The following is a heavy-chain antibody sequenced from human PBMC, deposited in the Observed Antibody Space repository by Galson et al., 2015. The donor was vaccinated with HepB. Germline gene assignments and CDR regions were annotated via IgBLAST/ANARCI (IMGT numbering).Heavy chain of an antibody. V-gene: IGHV1-18*04. D-gene: IGHD4-17*01. CDR1: GYRFASHG. J-gene: IGHJ6*02. Sequence: SVTVSCKASGYRFASHGISWVRQAPGQGLEWMGWISVRNGDTKYAQKVEDRILMTIDTSTNTVYMELRSLTSDDTAVYYCAREGVYADYVGFAQYFGVDVWGQGTTVIVSS. CDR3: AREGVYADYVGFAQYFGVDV. CDR2: ISVRNGDT.